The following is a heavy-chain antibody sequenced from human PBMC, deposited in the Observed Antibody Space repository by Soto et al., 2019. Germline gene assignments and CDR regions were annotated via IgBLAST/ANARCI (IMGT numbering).Heavy chain of an antibody. V-gene: IGHV3-21*01. D-gene: IGHD3-16*01. Sequence: GGSLRLSCAASGFTFSRYIMNWVRQAPGKGLEWVSSISGSSGYIYYTDSVKGRFTISRDNAKNSLYLQMNSLRAEDTAVYYCARDIYGFYYWGQGTLVTVSS. CDR2: ISGSSGYI. CDR1: GFTFSRYI. J-gene: IGHJ4*02. CDR3: ARDIYGFYY.